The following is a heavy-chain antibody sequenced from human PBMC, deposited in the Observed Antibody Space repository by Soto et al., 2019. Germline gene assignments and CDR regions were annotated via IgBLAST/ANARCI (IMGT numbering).Heavy chain of an antibody. CDR3: ASEPAAIPAGNWFDP. D-gene: IGHD2-2*01. J-gene: IGHJ5*02. CDR2: IIPILGIA. Sequence: QVQLVQSGAEVKKPGSSVKVSCKASGGTFSSYTISWVRQAPGQGLEWMGRIIPILGIANYAQKFQGRVTITADKSTSTAYMELSSLRSEDTAVYYCASEPAAIPAGNWFDPWGQGTLVTVSS. V-gene: IGHV1-69*02. CDR1: GGTFSSYT.